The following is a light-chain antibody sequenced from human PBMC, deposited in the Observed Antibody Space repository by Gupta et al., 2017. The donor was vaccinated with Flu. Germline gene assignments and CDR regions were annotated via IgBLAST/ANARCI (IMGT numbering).Light chain of an antibody. CDR2: RNS. J-gene: IGLJ3*02. V-gene: IGLV1-44*01. CDR3: AARDDSRNVYV. CDR1: KSNIGSDC. Sequence: RVTIPGDGTKSNIGSDCIKWYQQFQGTTPKLLVYRNSERASGVPDRFSGSKSGTSAYLDMVGVRAEDEDDYYCAARDDSRNVYVFGGGTKLT.